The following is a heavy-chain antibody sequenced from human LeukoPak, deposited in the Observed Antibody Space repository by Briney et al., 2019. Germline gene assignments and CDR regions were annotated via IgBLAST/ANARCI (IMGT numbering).Heavy chain of an antibody. J-gene: IGHJ4*02. Sequence: GGSLRLSCAASGFTFSDYYMSWIRQAPGKGLEWVSYISSTSTNINYADSVKGRFTISRDNAKNSLYLQMNSLRAEDTAVYYCATSTMSRGDPFDYWGQGTLVTVSS. CDR2: ISSTSTNI. V-gene: IGHV3-11*03. D-gene: IGHD3-10*01. CDR3: ATSTMSRGDPFDY. CDR1: GFTFSDYY.